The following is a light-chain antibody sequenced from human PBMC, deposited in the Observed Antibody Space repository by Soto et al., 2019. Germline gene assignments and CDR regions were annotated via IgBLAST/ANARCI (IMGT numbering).Light chain of an antibody. Sequence: QSVLTQPPPVSEAPRQRVTISCSGSSSNVGNNAVNWYQQLPGKAPKLLIYYDDLLPSGVSDRFSGSKSGTSASLAISGLQSEDEADYYCAVWDDSLNGVVFGGGTQLTVL. CDR1: SSNVGNNA. V-gene: IGLV1-36*01. CDR2: YDD. CDR3: AVWDDSLNGVV. J-gene: IGLJ2*01.